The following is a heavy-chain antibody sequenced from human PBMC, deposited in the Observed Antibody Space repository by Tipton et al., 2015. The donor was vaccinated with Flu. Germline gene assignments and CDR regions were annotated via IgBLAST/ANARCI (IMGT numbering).Heavy chain of an antibody. Sequence: TLSLTCTVSGGSISSYYWSWIRQPPGKGLEWIGYIYYSGSTNYNPSLKSRVTISVDTSKNQFSLKLSSVTAADTALYFCARQFCSSVTCYGDDAFDVWGQGTKVIVSS. CDR2: IYYSGST. CDR3: ARQFCSSVTCYGDDAFDV. V-gene: IGHV4-59*07. D-gene: IGHD2-2*01. CDR1: GGSISSYY. J-gene: IGHJ3*01.